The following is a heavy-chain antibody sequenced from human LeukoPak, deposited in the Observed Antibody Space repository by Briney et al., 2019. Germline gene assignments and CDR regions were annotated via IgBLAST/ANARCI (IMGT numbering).Heavy chain of an antibody. CDR2: IYTSGTT. CDR3: ASSPGREVATIEY. J-gene: IGHJ4*02. CDR1: GGSISSYF. V-gene: IGHV4-4*07. D-gene: IGHD5-12*01. Sequence: SETLSLTCTVSGGSISSYFWSWIRQPAGKGLEWIGRIYTSGTTNYNTTLKSRLTMSVDTSKNQFSLKLSSVTAADTAVYYCASSPGREVATIEYWGQGTLVTVSS.